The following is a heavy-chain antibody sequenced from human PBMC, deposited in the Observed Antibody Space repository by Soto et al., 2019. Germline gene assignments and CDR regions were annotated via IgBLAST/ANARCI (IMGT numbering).Heavy chain of an antibody. Sequence: QVQLVESGGGVVQPGRSLRLSCAASGFTFHKYAVHWVRQTPGKGLEWVAIISSDGTQKFYGDSVKGRFTISRDNSKNTLFLQMNTLTPEDTAVYDCASGDDTTWYPTRDYWGQGTLVTVSP. CDR1: GFTFHKYA. D-gene: IGHD6-13*01. CDR2: ISSDGTQK. V-gene: IGHV3-30*04. CDR3: ASGDDTTWYPTRDY. J-gene: IGHJ4*02.